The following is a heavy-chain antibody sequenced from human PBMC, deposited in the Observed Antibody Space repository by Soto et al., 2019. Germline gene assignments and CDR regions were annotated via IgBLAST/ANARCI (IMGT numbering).Heavy chain of an antibody. J-gene: IGHJ3*02. CDR3: ARWATITGTTNDAFDI. CDR2: IYHSGST. Sequence: QLQLQESGSGLVKPSQTLSLTCAVSGGSISSGGYSWSWIRQPPGKGLEWIGYIYHSGSTYYNPSLKSRVTISVDRSKNQFSLKLSSVTAAETAVYYGARWATITGTTNDAFDIWGQGTMVTVSS. CDR1: GGSISSGGYS. D-gene: IGHD1-20*01. V-gene: IGHV4-30-2*01.